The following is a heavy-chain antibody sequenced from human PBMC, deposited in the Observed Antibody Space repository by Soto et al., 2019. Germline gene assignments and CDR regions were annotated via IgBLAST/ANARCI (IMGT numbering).Heavy chain of an antibody. J-gene: IGHJ5*02. CDR3: AREGDYDFWSGYPNWFDP. D-gene: IGHD3-3*01. CDR2: IKQDGSEK. CDR1: GFTFSSYW. Sequence: PGGSLRLSCAASGFTFSSYWMSWVRQAPGKGLEWVANIKQDGSEKYYVDSVKGRFTISRDNAKNSLYLQMNSLRAEDTAVYYCAREGDYDFWSGYPNWFDPWGQGTLVTVSS. V-gene: IGHV3-7*03.